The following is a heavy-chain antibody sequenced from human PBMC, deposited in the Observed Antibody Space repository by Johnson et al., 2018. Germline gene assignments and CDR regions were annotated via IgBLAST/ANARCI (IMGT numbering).Heavy chain of an antibody. V-gene: IGHV1-69*01. Sequence: QVQLVQSGAEVKKPGSSVKVSCKASGGTFSSYAISWVRQAPGQGLEWMGGIIPIFGTANYAQKFQGRVTITADESTSTAYMELSSLRSEDTAVYYCARVIRYYYDSSGYSPREYMDVWGKGTTVTVSS. CDR1: GGTFSSYA. D-gene: IGHD3-22*01. CDR3: ARVIRYYYDSSGYSPREYMDV. CDR2: IIPIFGTA. J-gene: IGHJ6*03.